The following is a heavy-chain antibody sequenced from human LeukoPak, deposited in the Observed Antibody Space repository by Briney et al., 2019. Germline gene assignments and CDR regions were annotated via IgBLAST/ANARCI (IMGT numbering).Heavy chain of an antibody. D-gene: IGHD4-17*01. CDR3: ARLDGETLDY. CDR1: GGSISSSSYY. Sequence: SETLSLTCTVSGGSISSSSYYWGWIRQPPGKGLEWIGSIYYSGSTYYNPSLKSRVTISVDTSKNQFSLKLSSVTAADTAVYYCARLDGETLDYWGQGTLVTVSS. J-gene: IGHJ4*02. CDR2: IYYSGST. V-gene: IGHV4-39*07.